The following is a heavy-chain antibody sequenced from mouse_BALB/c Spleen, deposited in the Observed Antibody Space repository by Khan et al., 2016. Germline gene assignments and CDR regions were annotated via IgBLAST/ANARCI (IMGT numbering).Heavy chain of an antibody. J-gene: IGHJ1*01. V-gene: IGHV9-3-1*01. CDR3: ARYRYYYGSSRYFDV. Sequence: QIQLVQSGPELKKPGKTVKISCKASGYTFTNYGMNWVKQAPGKGLKWMGWINTYSGESTYADDFKGRFAFSLETSAPTAYLQSDNLKNEDTATYFCARYRYYYGSSRYFDVGGAGTTVNVSS. D-gene: IGHD1-1*01. CDR1: GYTFTNYG. CDR2: INTYSGES.